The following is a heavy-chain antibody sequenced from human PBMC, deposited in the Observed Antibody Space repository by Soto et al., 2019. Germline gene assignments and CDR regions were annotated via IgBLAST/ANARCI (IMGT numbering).Heavy chain of an antibody. D-gene: IGHD1-26*01. CDR1: GGYISNAFYY. V-gene: IGHV4-30-4*01. CDR3: ARGPSGDKVDY. CDR2: IYNSGST. J-gene: IGHJ4*02. Sequence: QVQLQESGPGLVEPSQTLSLTCTVSGGYISNAFYYWSWIRQPPGKGLEWIGHIYNSGSTYSNQSLKSRVTISRDTTKNQFSLKLNSVTAADTVVDYCARGPSGDKVDYWGQGTRVTVSS.